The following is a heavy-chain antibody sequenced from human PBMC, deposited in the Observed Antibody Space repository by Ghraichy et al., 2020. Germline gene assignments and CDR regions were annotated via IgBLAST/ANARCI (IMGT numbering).Heavy chain of an antibody. V-gene: IGHV4-59*01. J-gene: IGHJ2*01. CDR3: ARDGGVGSGWYVDL. CDR1: GVSISIDY. Sequence: SETLSLTCTVSGVSISIDYSCWSRHPPGEGLEWIGYIYYSGSTNYNASLKSRVTISVDTSKNQFSLKLSSVTAADTAVYYCARDGGVGSGWYVDLWGRGTLVTVSS. D-gene: IGHD3-10*01. CDR2: IYYSGST.